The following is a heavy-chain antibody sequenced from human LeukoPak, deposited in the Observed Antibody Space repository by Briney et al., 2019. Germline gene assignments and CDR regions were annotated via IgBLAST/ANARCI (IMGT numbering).Heavy chain of an antibody. V-gene: IGHV1-2*06. CDR2: TDPNSGGT. CDR1: GYTFTGYY. Sequence: DSVRVSCRASGYTFTGYYMDWEGQAPGQWLECMCRTDPNSGGTNYAQKFQGRVTMTRDTSISTAYMELTRLRSDDTAVYYCAREPRVAVAGECFDYWGQGTLVTVSS. CDR3: AREPRVAVAGECFDY. J-gene: IGHJ4*02. D-gene: IGHD6-19*01.